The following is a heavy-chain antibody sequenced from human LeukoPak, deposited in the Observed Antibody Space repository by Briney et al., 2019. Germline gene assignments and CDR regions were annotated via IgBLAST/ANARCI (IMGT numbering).Heavy chain of an antibody. J-gene: IGHJ4*02. D-gene: IGHD4-23*01. CDR1: GFTFSSYG. Sequence: GGSLRLSCAASGFTFSSYGMHWVRQAPGKGLEWVAVISYDGSNKYYADSVKGRFTISRDNSKNTLYLQMNSLRAEDTAVYYCAKDPGTDYGGNSYYFDYWGQGTLVTVSS. CDR2: ISYDGSNK. CDR3: AKDPGTDYGGNSYYFDY. V-gene: IGHV3-30*18.